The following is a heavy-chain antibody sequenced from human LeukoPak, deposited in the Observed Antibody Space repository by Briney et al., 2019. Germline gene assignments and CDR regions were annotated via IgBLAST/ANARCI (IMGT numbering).Heavy chain of an antibody. CDR2: IYHSGST. J-gene: IGHJ3*02. Sequence: PSETLSLTCTVSGGSISSGGYYWSWLRQPPGKGLEWLGYIYHSGSTYYNPSLKSRVTISVDRSKHQFSLKLSSVTAADTAVYYCASNGHGHAFDIWGQGTMVTVSS. CDR3: ASNGHGHAFDI. V-gene: IGHV4-30-2*01. CDR1: GGSISSGGYY.